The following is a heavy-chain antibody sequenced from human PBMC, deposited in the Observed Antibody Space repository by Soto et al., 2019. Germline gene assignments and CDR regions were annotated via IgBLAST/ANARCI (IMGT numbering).Heavy chain of an antibody. CDR3: TRRGSSGTPVDY. D-gene: IGHD1-26*01. Sequence: SETLSLTCGVSDYSISSGYYWGWIRQPPGKGLEWIGNIYHSGSTHYNPALKSRVTISVDTSKNQFSLKLKSVTAADTAVYYCTRRGSSGTPVDYWGQGTLVT. CDR1: DYSISSGYY. V-gene: IGHV4-38-2*01. CDR2: IYHSGST. J-gene: IGHJ4*02.